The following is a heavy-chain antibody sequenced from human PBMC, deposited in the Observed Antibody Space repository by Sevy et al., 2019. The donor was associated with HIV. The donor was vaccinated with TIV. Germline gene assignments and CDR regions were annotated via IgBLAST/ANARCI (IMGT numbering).Heavy chain of an antibody. Sequence: SETLSLTCTVSGGSISSGDYYWSWIRQPPGKGLEWIGYLYYSGNTNYNPSLKSRVTISLDTFKNRFSLKLSSVTAADTAVYYCVRLYCSGGSCYPIYYFDYWGQGTLVTVSS. D-gene: IGHD2-15*01. CDR2: LYYSGNT. V-gene: IGHV4-30-4*01. CDR1: GGSISSGDYY. J-gene: IGHJ4*02. CDR3: VRLYCSGGSCYPIYYFDY.